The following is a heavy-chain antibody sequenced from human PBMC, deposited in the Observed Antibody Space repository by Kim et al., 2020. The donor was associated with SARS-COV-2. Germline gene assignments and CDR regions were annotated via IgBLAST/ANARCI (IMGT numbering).Heavy chain of an antibody. Sequence: GGSLRLSCAASGFTFGDYAMHWVRQAPGKGLEWVSGISWNSGSIGYADSVKGRFTISRDNAKNSLYLQMNSLRAEDTALYYCAKVSGMITFGGVISAHAFDIWGQGTMVTVYS. CDR1: GFTFGDYA. CDR2: ISWNSGSI. V-gene: IGHV3-9*01. J-gene: IGHJ3*02. CDR3: AKVSGMITFGGVISAHAFDI. D-gene: IGHD3-16*02.